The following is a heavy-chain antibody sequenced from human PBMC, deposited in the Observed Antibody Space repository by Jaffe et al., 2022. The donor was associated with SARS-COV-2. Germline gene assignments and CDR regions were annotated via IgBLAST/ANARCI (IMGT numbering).Heavy chain of an antibody. CDR1: GFTFSDYY. CDR3: ARGVVTAIRDWFDP. J-gene: IGHJ5*02. Sequence: QVQLVESGGGLVKPGGSLRLSCAASGFTFSDYYMSWIRQAPGEGLEWVSYISSSSSSTNYADSVKGRFTISRDNAKNSLYLQMNSLRAEDTAVYYCARGVVTAIRDWFDPWGQGTLVTVSS. D-gene: IGHD2-21*02. CDR2: ISSSSSST. V-gene: IGHV3-11*06.